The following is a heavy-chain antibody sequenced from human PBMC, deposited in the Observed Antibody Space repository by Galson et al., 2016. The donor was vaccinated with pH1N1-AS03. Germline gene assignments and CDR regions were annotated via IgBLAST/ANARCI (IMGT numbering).Heavy chain of an antibody. V-gene: IGHV3-21*01. CDR3: VTDGTFGSTIEH. CDR1: GFTLSKTG. CDR2: IDEGGSHP. Sequence: SLRLSCAASGFTLSKTGMNWVRQAPGKGPEWVSSIDEGGSHPYSADSLQCRFTISRDNTKNSLFLHMNSLRAEDTAVYYCVTDGTFGSTIEHWGQGTLVTASS. J-gene: IGHJ4*02. D-gene: IGHD2-15*01.